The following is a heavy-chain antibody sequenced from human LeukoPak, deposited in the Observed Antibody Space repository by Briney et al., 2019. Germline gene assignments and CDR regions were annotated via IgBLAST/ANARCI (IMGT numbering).Heavy chain of an antibody. CDR2: ISSTGAYI. J-gene: IGHJ4*02. CDR3: ARGLAAAGTRGPY. Sequence: PGGSLRLSCAASGFTFSSDSMIWVRQAPGKGLERVSSISSTGAYIYYADSLKGRFTISRDNAKNSLYLQMNSLRADDTAVYYCARGLAAAGTRGPYWGQGTLVTVSS. V-gene: IGHV3-21*01. CDR1: GFTFSSDS. D-gene: IGHD6-13*01.